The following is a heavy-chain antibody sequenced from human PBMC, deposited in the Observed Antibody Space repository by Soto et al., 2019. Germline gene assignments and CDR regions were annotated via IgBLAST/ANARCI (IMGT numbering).Heavy chain of an antibody. CDR3: ASSDTYYDFWSGFGAFDI. J-gene: IGHJ3*02. V-gene: IGHV1-18*01. D-gene: IGHD3-3*01. Sequence: GASVKVSCKASGYTFTSYGISWVRQAPGQGLEWMGWISAYNGNTNYAQKLQGRVTMTTDTSTSTAYMELRSLRSDDTAVYYCASSDTYYDFWSGFGAFDIWGQGTMVTVSS. CDR1: GYTFTSYG. CDR2: ISAYNGNT.